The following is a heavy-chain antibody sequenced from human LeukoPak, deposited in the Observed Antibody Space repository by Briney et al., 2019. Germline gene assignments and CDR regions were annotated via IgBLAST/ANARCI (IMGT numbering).Heavy chain of an antibody. V-gene: IGHV4-61*02. CDR3: ATTYYYDSSGLYY. Sequence: SQTLSLTCTVSGGSISSGSYYWSWIRQPAGKGLEWIGRIYTSGSTNYNPSLKSRVTISVDTSKNQFSLKLSSVTAADTAVYYCATTYYYDSSGLYYWGQGTLATVSS. D-gene: IGHD3-22*01. CDR1: GGSISSGSYY. J-gene: IGHJ4*02. CDR2: IYTSGST.